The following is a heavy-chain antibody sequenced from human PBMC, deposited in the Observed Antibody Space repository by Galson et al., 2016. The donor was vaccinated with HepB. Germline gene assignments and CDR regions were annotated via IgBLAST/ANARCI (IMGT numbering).Heavy chain of an antibody. Sequence: SLRLSCAASGFAFGTYGMHWVRQTPGKGLEWVAGIYHGGNDKFYGNSVKSRFTISRDNSESKVFLQMSSLRPEDTAVYYCARFPYPFSHGGVVDYWGQGTLVTVAS. V-gene: IGHV3-33*01. D-gene: IGHD3-16*01. CDR3: ARFPYPFSHGGVVDY. J-gene: IGHJ4*02. CDR2: IYHGGNDK. CDR1: GFAFGTYG.